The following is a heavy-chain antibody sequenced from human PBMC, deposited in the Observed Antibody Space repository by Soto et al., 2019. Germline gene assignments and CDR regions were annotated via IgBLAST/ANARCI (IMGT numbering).Heavy chain of an antibody. CDR2: IIPIFGTA. CDR3: ARKPLSDVESNNWFDP. CDR1: GGTFSSYA. J-gene: IGHJ5*02. V-gene: IGHV1-69*12. Sequence: QVQLVQSGAEVKKPGSSGKVSCKASGGTFSSYAISWVRQAPGQGLEWMGGIIPIFGTANYAQKFQGRVTITADQATSTAYMELSSLRSEDTAVYYCARKPLSDVESNNWFDPWGQGTLVTVSS.